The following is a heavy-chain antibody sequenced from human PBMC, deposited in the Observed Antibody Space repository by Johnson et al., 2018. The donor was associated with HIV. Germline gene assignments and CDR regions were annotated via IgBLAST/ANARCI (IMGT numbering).Heavy chain of an antibody. D-gene: IGHD3-22*01. V-gene: IGHV3-30*02. CDR3: AKDLADRECEELASYYYDFGRDLPCLDPRGVVGTFDI. J-gene: IGHJ3*02. CDR1: GFTVSSNY. Sequence: QEQLVESGGGLIQPGGSLRLSCAASGFTVSSNYMSWVRQAPGKGLEWVAFIRYDGSNKYYADSVKGRFTISIDNSKGTLYLQMDGLRPEDTALYYCAKDLADRECEELASYYYDFGRDLPCLDPRGVVGTFDIWGQGTMVTVSS. CDR2: IRYDGSNK.